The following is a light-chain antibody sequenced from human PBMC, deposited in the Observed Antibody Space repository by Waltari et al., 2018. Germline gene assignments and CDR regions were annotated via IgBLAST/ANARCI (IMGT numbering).Light chain of an antibody. CDR1: QSLLHSNGNTY. CDR2: GGS. CDR3: VQAIAFPYS. V-gene: IGKV2-40*01. Sequence: DIVMTQTPLSLPITPGEPASISCRSSQSLLHSNGNTYLHWYLQKPGQSPQLLIYGGSNRASGVPDRFSGSGSGTDFTLKISKVGAEDVGVYYCVQAIAFPYSFGQGTKVEIK. J-gene: IGKJ2*03.